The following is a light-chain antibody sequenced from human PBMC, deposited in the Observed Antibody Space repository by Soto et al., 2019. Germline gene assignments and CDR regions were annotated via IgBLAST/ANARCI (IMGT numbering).Light chain of an antibody. J-gene: IGKJ4*01. CDR3: QQCRNWPLT. CDR1: QNVYNN. V-gene: IGKV3-15*01. Sequence: EIVMTQSPAILSVSPGEGATLSCKASQNVYNNLAWYQQRPGQPPRLLIYDASTRATGISARFSGSGYGTEFTLTISSLQSEDFAVYFCQQCRNWPLTFGGGTKVDIK. CDR2: DAS.